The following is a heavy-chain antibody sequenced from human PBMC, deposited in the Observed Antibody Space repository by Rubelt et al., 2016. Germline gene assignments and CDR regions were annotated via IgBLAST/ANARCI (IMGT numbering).Heavy chain of an antibody. CDR2: ISGSGGST. V-gene: IGHV3-23*01. D-gene: IGHD3/OR15-3a*01. CDR1: GFTFSSYA. J-gene: IGHJ4*02. Sequence: EVQLLASGGGLVQPGGSLRLSCAASGFTFSSYAMSWVRQAPGKGLAWVSAISGSGGSTYYADSVKGRFTISRDNSKNTLYLQMNSLRAEDTAVYYCAKGTGPRRGGTDYWGQGTLVTVSS. CDR3: AKGTGPRRGGTDY.